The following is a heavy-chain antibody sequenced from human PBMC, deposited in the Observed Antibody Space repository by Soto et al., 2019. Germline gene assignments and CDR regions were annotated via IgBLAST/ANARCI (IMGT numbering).Heavy chain of an antibody. J-gene: IGHJ6*02. V-gene: IGHV3-23*01. CDR1: GFTFSSYA. CDR2: ISGSGGST. Sequence: EVQLLESGGGLVQPGGSLRLSCAASGFTFSSYAMSWVRQAPGKGLEWVSAISGSGGSTYYADSVKGRFTISRDNSKNTLYLQMNSLRAEDTAVYYCAKARAAGTWSYYGMDVWGQGTKVTVSS. CDR3: AKARAAGTWSYYGMDV. D-gene: IGHD6-13*01.